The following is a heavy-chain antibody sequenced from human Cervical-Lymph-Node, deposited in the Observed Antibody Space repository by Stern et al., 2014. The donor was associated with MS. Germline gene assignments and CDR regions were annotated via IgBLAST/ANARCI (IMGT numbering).Heavy chain of an antibody. Sequence: EVHLVESGPEVRKPGESLKISCKASGYTFTTFWIGWVRQVPGKGLEWVGIIYPGDSDTRYRPSFQGQVTISADNSISTAFLQWRRLKASDTAIYYCARRDVLTGFDVFDIWGRGTLVTVSS. V-gene: IGHV5-51*03. CDR2: IYPGDSDT. CDR1: GYTFTTFW. J-gene: IGHJ3*02. CDR3: ARRDVLTGFDVFDI. D-gene: IGHD3-9*01.